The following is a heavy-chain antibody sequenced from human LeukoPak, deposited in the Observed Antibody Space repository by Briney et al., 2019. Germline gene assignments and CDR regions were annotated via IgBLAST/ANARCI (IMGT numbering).Heavy chain of an antibody. Sequence: SETLSLTCTVSGGSISSSSSYWGWIRQPPGKGLEWIVGIYYSGSTYYNPSLSSRVTISVDTSKNQFSLKLSSVTAADTAVYYCARLYCSGGSCFLYDPWGQGTLVTVSS. V-gene: IGHV4-39*01. CDR1: GGSISSSSSY. CDR3: ARLYCSGGSCFLYDP. CDR2: IYYSGST. D-gene: IGHD2-15*01. J-gene: IGHJ5*02.